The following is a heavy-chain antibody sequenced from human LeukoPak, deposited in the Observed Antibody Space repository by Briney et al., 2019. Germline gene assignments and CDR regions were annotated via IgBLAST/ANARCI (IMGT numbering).Heavy chain of an antibody. CDR2: IWYDGSNK. CDR1: GFTFSSYG. V-gene: IGHV3-33*08. J-gene: IGHJ4*02. D-gene: IGHD2/OR15-2a*01. CDR3: AREGPRGNSQFDY. Sequence: GGSLRLSCAASGFTFSSYGMHWVRQAPGKGLEWVALIWYDGSNKYYVDSVKGRLTISRDNSKNTLYLQMNSLRVEDTAVYYCAREGPRGNSQFDYWGQGTLVTVSS.